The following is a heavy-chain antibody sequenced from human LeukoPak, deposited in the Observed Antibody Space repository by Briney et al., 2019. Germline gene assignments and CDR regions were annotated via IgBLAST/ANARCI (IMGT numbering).Heavy chain of an antibody. V-gene: IGHV3-21*01. CDR3: AKDPTAYYYDSSGPAL. Sequence: GGSLRLSCAASGFTFRTYSMNWVRQAPGKGLEWVSSISSSTNYIYYADSVKGRFRISRDNAKNSLYLQMNSLRAEDTAVYFCAKDPTAYYYDSSGPALWGQGTLVTVSS. J-gene: IGHJ4*02. CDR2: ISSSTNYI. D-gene: IGHD3-22*01. CDR1: GFTFRTYS.